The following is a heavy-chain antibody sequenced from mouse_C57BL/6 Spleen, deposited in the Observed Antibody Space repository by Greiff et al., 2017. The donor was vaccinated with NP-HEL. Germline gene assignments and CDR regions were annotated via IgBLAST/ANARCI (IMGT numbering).Heavy chain of an antibody. J-gene: IGHJ4*01. CDR3: AREDYGYDYAMDY. Sequence: EVKLMESEGGLVQPGSSMKLSCTASGFTFSDYYMAWVRQVPEKGLEWVANINYDGSSTYYLDSLKSRFIISRDNAKNILYLQMSSLKSEDTATYYCAREDYGYDYAMDYWGQGTSVTVSS. D-gene: IGHD2-2*01. V-gene: IGHV5-16*01. CDR2: INYDGSST. CDR1: GFTFSDYY.